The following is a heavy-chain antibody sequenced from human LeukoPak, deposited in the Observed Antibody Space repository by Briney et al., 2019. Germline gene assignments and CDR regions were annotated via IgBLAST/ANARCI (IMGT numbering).Heavy chain of an antibody. CDR2: INSDGSST. J-gene: IGHJ4*02. CDR3: AKDQETATVFDY. D-gene: IGHD5-24*01. Sequence: GGSLRLSCAASGFTFSTYWMHWVRQAPGKGLVWVSRINSDGSSTNYADSVKGRFTISRDNAKNTLYLQMNSLRPEDTGVYYCAKDQETATVFDYWGQGTLVTVSS. CDR1: GFTFSTYW. V-gene: IGHV3-74*01.